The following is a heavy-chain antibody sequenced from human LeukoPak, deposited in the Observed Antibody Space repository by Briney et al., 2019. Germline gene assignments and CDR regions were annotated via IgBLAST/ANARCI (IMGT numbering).Heavy chain of an antibody. J-gene: IGHJ4*02. Sequence: GGSLRLSCAASGFTFSSYAMSWVRQAPGKGLEWVSAISGSGGSTYYADSVKGRFTISRDNSKNTLYLQMNSLRAEDTAVYYCANLALHYYDSSGYLRFWGQGTLVTVSS. CDR1: GFTFSSYA. D-gene: IGHD3-22*01. V-gene: IGHV3-23*01. CDR3: ANLALHYYDSSGYLRF. CDR2: ISGSGGST.